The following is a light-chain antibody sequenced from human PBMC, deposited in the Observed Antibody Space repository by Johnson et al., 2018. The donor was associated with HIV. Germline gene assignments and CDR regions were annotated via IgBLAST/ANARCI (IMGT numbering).Light chain of an antibody. CDR2: RNN. CDR1: SSNIGSNT. CDR3: GTWDSSLSAGGV. Sequence: QSVLTQPPSASGTPGQRVTISCSGSSSNIGSNTVNWYLQLPGTAPKLLIYRNNKRPSGIPDRFSGSKSGTSATLGITGLQTGDEADYYCGTWDSSLSAGGVFGTGTKVTVL. V-gene: IGLV1-51*02. J-gene: IGLJ1*01.